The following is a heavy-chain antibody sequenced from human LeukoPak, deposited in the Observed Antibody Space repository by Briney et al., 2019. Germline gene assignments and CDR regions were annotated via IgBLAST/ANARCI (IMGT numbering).Heavy chain of an antibody. Sequence: ASVKVSCKGSGYTFRDYFMFWVRQAPGQGLERMGRINPNSGGTKYAQKFQGRVTMTRDTSISTAYMELSGLRSDDAAVFYCARGFSSGRFGFDIWGPGTVVAVSS. CDR3: ARGFSSGRFGFDI. CDR1: GYTFRDYF. J-gene: IGHJ3*02. D-gene: IGHD6-19*01. V-gene: IGHV1-2*06. CDR2: INPNSGGT.